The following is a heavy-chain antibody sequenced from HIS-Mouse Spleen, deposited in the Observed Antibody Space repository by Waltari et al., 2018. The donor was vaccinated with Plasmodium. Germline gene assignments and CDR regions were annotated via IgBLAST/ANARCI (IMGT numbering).Heavy chain of an antibody. J-gene: IGHJ6*02. CDR1: GYSISSGYY. D-gene: IGHD3-10*01. V-gene: IGHV4-38-2*02. CDR3: ARVDYGSGDYYYYYGMDV. Sequence: QVQLQESGPGLVKPSETLSLTCTVSGYSISSGYYWGWIRQPPGKGLEWIGSTYHSGRTYSHPSLKSRVTSAVDTSKNPFSLKLSSVTAADTAVYYCARVDYGSGDYYYYYGMDVWGQGTTVTVSS. CDR2: TYHSGRT.